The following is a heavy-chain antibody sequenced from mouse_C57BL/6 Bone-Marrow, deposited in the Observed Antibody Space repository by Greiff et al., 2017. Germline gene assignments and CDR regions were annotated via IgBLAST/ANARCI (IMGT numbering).Heavy chain of an antibody. CDR2: IYPRSGNT. CDR1: GYTFTSYG. D-gene: IGHD1-1*01. CDR3: AMDVVATDD. J-gene: IGHJ2*01. V-gene: IGHV1-81*01. Sequence: VQLVESGAELARPGASVKLSCQASGYTFTSYGISWVQQRTGQGLEWIGEIYPRSGNTYYNEKFKGKVTLTADKSSSTAYMELLSLTSYVSAGYVGAMDVVATDDWRQGTTGTVSS.